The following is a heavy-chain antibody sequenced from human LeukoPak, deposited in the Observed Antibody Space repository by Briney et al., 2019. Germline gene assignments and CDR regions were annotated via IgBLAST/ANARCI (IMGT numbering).Heavy chain of an antibody. CDR2: ISAYNGNT. D-gene: IGHD2-2*02. J-gene: IGHJ6*02. V-gene: IGHV1-18*01. CDR1: GYTFTSYG. Sequence: ASVKVSCKASGYTFTSYGISWVRQAPGQGLEGMGGISAYNGNTNYAQKLQGRVTMTTDTSTSTAYMELRSLRSDDTAVYYCARDQIMDQLLYGDYYYGMDVWGQGTTVTVSS. CDR3: ARDQIMDQLLYGDYYYGMDV.